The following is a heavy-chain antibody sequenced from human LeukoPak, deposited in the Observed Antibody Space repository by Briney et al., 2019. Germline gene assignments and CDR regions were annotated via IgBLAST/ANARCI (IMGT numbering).Heavy chain of an antibody. D-gene: IGHD6-6*01. J-gene: IGHJ6*03. CDR1: GFTFSSYA. CDR2: ISGSGGST. V-gene: IGHV3-23*01. CDR3: AKDSSNYPYYYMDV. Sequence: PGGSLRLSCAASGFTFSSYAMSWVRQAPGKGLEWVSAISGSGGSTYYADSVKGRFTISRDNSKNTLYLQMNSLRAEDTAVYYCAKDSSNYPYYYMDVWGKGTTVTVSS.